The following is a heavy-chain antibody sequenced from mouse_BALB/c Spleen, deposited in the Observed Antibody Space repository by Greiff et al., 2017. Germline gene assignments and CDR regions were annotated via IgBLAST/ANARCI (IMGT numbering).Heavy chain of an antibody. D-gene: IGHD2-10*01. CDR2: IYPGSGST. CDR3: ASYYGNYDWFAY. V-gene: IGHV1-55*01. J-gene: IGHJ3*01. Sequence: QVHVKQPGAELVKPGTSVKLSCKASGYNFTSYWINWVKLRPGQGLEWIGDIYPGSGSTNYNEKFKSKATLTVDTSSSTAYMQLSSLASEDSALYYCASYYGNYDWFAYWGQGTLVTVSA. CDR1: GYNFTSYW.